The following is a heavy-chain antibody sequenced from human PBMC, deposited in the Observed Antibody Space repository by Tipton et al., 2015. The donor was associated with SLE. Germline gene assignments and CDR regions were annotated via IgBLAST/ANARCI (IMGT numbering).Heavy chain of an antibody. D-gene: IGHD1-26*01. CDR1: GGSIRSYD. J-gene: IGHJ5*02. V-gene: IGHV4-59*01. CDR2: IYHSGIT. CDR3: ARGTPFRVWERNWFDP. Sequence: TLSLTCTVSGGSIRSYDWTWIRQPPGKRLEWIAYIYHSGITNYNPSLQSRVTISVDRSKNQFSLKLTSVTAAVTAVHYCARGTPFRVWERNWFDPWGQGTHVTVSS.